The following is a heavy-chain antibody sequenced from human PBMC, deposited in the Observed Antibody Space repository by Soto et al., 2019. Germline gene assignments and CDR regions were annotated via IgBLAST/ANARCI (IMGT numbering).Heavy chain of an antibody. CDR3: ARRRVSGSDY. D-gene: IGHD6-19*01. CDR2: IYYSGST. J-gene: IGHJ4*02. V-gene: IGHV4-39*01. CDR1: GGSISSSNYY. Sequence: SETLSLTCTVSGGSISSSNYYWGWIRQPPGKGLEWIGSIYYSGSTYYNPSLESRVTISVDTSTNQFSLKLSSVTAADTAVYYCARRRVSGSDYWGQGTLVTVSS.